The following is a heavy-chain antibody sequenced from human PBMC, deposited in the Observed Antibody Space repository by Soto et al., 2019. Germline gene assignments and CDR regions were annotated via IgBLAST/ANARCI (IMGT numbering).Heavy chain of an antibody. Sequence: PSETLSLTCAVSGGSISSTNWWSWVRQPPGKGLEWIGEIYHSGSTNYNPSLKSRVTISSDTTKNQLSLKLTSVTAADTAVYHCARGYATSWYTYYFDYWGQGALVTVFS. V-gene: IGHV4-4*02. D-gene: IGHD6-13*01. CDR1: GGSISSTNW. CDR3: ARGYATSWYTYYFDY. J-gene: IGHJ4*02. CDR2: IYHSGST.